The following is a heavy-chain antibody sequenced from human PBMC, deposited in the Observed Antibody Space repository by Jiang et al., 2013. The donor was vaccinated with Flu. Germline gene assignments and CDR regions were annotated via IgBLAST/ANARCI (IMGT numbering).Heavy chain of an antibody. CDR1: GGSFSGYY. J-gene: IGHJ4*02. D-gene: IGHD5-24*01. CDR3: CGRDGYNRVGQGPYYFDY. Sequence: LLKPSETLSLTCAIYGGSFSGYYWSWIRQPPGKGLEWIGEINHSGSTNYNPSLKSRVTISVDTSKNQFSLKLSSVTAADTAVYYCCGRDGYNRVGQGPYYFDYWGQGTLVTVSS. V-gene: IGHV4-34*01. CDR2: INHSGST.